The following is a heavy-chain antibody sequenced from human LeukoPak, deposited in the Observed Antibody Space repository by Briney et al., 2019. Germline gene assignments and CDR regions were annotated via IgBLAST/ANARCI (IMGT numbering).Heavy chain of an antibody. J-gene: IGHJ5*02. CDR1: GFTFDDYA. CDR2: ISWNSGSI. CDR3: AKGGCSSTSCYFWFDP. V-gene: IGHV3-9*03. D-gene: IGHD2-2*01. Sequence: GGSLRLSCAASGFTFDDYAMHWVRQAPGKGLEWVSGISWNSGSIGYADSVKGRFTIPRDNPKNSLYLQMTSLRAEDMALYYCAKGGCSSTSCYFWFDPWGQGTLVTVSS.